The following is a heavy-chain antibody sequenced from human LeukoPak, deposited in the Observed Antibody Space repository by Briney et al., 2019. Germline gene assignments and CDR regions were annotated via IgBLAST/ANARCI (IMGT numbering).Heavy chain of an antibody. V-gene: IGHV4-39*07. J-gene: IGHJ6*03. Sequence: PSETLSLTCTVSGGSISSSSYYWGWIRQPPGKGLEWIGSIYYSGSTYYNPSLKSRVTISVDTSKNQFSLKLSSVTAADTAVYYCARISRGVVVVPAAMRSYYYYMDVWGKGTTVTISS. CDR1: GGSISSSSYY. CDR3: ARISRGVVVVPAAMRSYYYYMDV. CDR2: IYYSGST. D-gene: IGHD2-2*01.